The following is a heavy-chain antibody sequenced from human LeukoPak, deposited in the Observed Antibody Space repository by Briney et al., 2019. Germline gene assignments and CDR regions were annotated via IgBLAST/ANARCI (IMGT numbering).Heavy chain of an antibody. CDR3: AKDKAPLYSGYDWDLDF. D-gene: IGHD5-12*01. CDR2: ISWNSASI. Sequence: GGSLRLSCAASRFTFHHYAIHWVRQVPGKGLEWVSGISWNSASIGYADSVKGRFAISRDNAKNSVYLQMNSLRAEDTAFYYCAKDKAPLYSGYDWDLDFWGQGTLVTVSS. J-gene: IGHJ4*02. V-gene: IGHV3-9*01. CDR1: RFTFHHYA.